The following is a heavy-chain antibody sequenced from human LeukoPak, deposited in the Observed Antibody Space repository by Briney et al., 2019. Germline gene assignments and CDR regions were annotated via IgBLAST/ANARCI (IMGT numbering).Heavy chain of an antibody. CDR3: AKVTNYYDTSGSFDY. CDR1: SSGGYY. Sequence: SSGGYYWSWIRQPPGKGLEWVSGISWNSGSIGYADSVKGRFTISRDNAKNSLYLQMNSLRAEDTALYYCAKVTNYYDTSGSFDYWGQGTLVTVSS. D-gene: IGHD3-22*01. J-gene: IGHJ4*02. V-gene: IGHV3-9*01. CDR2: ISWNSGSI.